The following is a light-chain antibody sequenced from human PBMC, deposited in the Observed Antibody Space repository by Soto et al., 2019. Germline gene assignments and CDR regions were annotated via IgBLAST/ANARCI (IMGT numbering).Light chain of an antibody. Sequence: EILMTQSPATLSVSPGDRATLSCRASQSVSDNLAWYQQRPGQAPRLLIYDTSNRATGIPARFSGSRSGTDFTLTISSLEPEDFAVYICQQYGTSPRTFGQGTRLEIK. CDR3: QQYGTSPRT. V-gene: IGKV3-11*01. CDR1: QSVSDN. J-gene: IGKJ5*01. CDR2: DTS.